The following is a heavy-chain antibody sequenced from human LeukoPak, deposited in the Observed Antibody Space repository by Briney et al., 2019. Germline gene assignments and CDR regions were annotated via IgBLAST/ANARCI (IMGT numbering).Heavy chain of an antibody. J-gene: IGHJ4*02. CDR2: IYSSGGT. V-gene: IGHV3-53*01. D-gene: IGHD1-26*01. CDR3: ARDSSGPSY. Sequence: SGGSLRLSCAASGFTVSSNYMSWVRQAPGKGLEWVSVIYSSGGTYYADSVKGRFTISRDNSKNTLYLQMNSLRAEDTAVYFCARDSSGPSYWGQGTLVTVSS. CDR1: GFTVSSNY.